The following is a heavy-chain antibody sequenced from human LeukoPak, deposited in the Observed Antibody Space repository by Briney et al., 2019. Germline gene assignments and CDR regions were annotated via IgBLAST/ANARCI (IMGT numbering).Heavy chain of an antibody. J-gene: IGHJ4*02. V-gene: IGHV3-53*01. CDR2: IYSGGST. Sequence: GGSLRLSCAASGFTVSSNYMSWVRQAPGKGLEWVSVIYSGGSTYYADSVMGRFTISRDNSKNTLYLQMNSLRAADTTVYYCAKAPVGYISGWYDYWGRGTLVSVSS. CDR1: GFTVSSNY. CDR3: AKAPVGYISGWYDY. D-gene: IGHD6-19*01.